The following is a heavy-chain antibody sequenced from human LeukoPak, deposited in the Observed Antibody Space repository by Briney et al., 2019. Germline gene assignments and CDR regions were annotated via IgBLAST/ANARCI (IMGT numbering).Heavy chain of an antibody. V-gene: IGHV5-51*01. Sequence: GESLKISCKGSGYSFTSYWIGWVRQMPGKGLEGMGIIYPGDSDTRYSPSFQGQVTISADKSISTAYLQWSSLKASDTAMYYCARLGGDIVVVPAASYYFDYWGQGTLVTVSS. CDR1: GYSFTSYW. D-gene: IGHD2-2*01. CDR3: ARLGGDIVVVPAASYYFDY. J-gene: IGHJ4*02. CDR2: IYPGDSDT.